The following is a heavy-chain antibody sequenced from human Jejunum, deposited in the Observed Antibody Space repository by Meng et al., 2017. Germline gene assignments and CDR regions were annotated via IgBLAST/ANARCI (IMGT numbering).Heavy chain of an antibody. D-gene: IGHD3-10*01. CDR2: ISSSSVYI. CDR3: ARLHYYGSGSPETDY. Sequence: GESLKISCAASGFTFSSYNMNWVRQAPGKRLEWVSSISSSSVYIYYAESVKGRFTVSRDNARSPLYLQMNSLRAEDTAVYYCARLHYYGSGSPETDYWGQGTLVTVSS. V-gene: IGHV3-21*01. J-gene: IGHJ4*02. CDR1: GFTFSSYN.